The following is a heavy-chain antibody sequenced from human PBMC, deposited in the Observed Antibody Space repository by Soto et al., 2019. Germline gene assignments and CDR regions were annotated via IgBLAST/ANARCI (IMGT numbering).Heavy chain of an antibody. Sequence: GGSLRLSCAGSGFTFSSYMMNWVRQAPGKGLXXVXXIXXXXXYXXXADALKGRFTISRDDAKSSVYLQMNSLRDEDTAVYYCVRDSLMRTSWGQGARVTVSS. CDR1: GFTFSSYM. V-gene: IGHV3-21*01. CDR2: IXXXXXYX. J-gene: IGHJ5*02. CDR3: VRDSLMRTS.